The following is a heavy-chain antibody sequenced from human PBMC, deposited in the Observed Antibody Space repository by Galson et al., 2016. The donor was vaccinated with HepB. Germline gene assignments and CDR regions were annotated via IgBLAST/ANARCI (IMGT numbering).Heavy chain of an antibody. J-gene: IGHJ4*02. D-gene: IGHD1-26*01. V-gene: IGHV4-4*02. CDR1: GASISSSNW. Sequence: SETLSLTCAVSGASISSSNWWSWVRQSPGKGLEWIGNIYHGGSTNSNPSFKSRLSLSVDKSKNQFSLNLTSVTAADTAVYYCAISGSYRYSDSWGQGTLVTVSS. CDR2: IYHGGST. CDR3: AISGSYRYSDS.